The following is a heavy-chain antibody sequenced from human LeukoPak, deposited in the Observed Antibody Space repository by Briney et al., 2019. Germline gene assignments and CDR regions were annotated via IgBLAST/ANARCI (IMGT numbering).Heavy chain of an antibody. V-gene: IGHV4-34*01. CDR1: GESFSGYY. D-gene: IGHD4-11*01. CDR2: INHSGGT. Sequence: PSETLSLTCAVYGESFSGYYWSWIRQPPGKGLEWIGEINHSGGTNYNPSLKSRVTISVDTSKNQFSLKLSSVTAADTAVYYCARGGSLTTVTTFGDYWGQGTLVTVSS. J-gene: IGHJ4*02. CDR3: ARGGSLTTVTTFGDY.